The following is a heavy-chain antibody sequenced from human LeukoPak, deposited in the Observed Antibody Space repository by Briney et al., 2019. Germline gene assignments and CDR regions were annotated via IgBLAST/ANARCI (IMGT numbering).Heavy chain of an antibody. J-gene: IGHJ5*02. V-gene: IGHV4-34*01. CDR3: ASKNYYGSGSYPYWFDP. CDR1: GGSFSGYY. Sequence: PSETLSLTCAVYGGSFSGYYWSWIRQPPGKGLEWIGEINHSGSTNYNPSLKSRVTISVDTSKNQFSLKLSSVTAADTAVYYCASKNYYGSGSYPYWFDPWGQGTLVTVSS. D-gene: IGHD3-10*01. CDR2: INHSGST.